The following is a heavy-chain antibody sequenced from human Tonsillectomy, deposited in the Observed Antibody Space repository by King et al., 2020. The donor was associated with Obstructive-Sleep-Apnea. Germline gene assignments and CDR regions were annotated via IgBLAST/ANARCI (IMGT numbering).Heavy chain of an antibody. D-gene: IGHD6-13*01. V-gene: IGHV3-30*02. Sequence: VQLVESGGGVVQPGRSLRLSCAASGFTFINYGMHWVRQAPGKGLEWVAFIRYDGSNQYYADSVKGRFTISRDNSKTTLYLQMNSLRAEDTAVYYCAKGPAQQLVPNYFDYWGQGTLVTVSS. J-gene: IGHJ4*02. CDR1: GFTFINYG. CDR2: IRYDGSNQ. CDR3: AKGPAQQLVPNYFDY.